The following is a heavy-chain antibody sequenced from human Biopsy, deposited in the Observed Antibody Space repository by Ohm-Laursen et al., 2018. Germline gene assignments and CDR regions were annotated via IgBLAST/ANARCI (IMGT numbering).Heavy chain of an antibody. Sequence: SQTLSLTCAVNGESSSGYFWNWIRQHPGTSLEWIGYIHYSGNTLYNPSLKSRLTISVDTSRNQFSLKLTSVTAADTALYYCTRGGGGKIYGLWGQGTLATVSS. V-gene: IGHV4-34*09. CDR1: GESSSGYF. J-gene: IGHJ4*02. CDR2: IHYSGNT. D-gene: IGHD3-16*01. CDR3: TRGGGGKIYGL.